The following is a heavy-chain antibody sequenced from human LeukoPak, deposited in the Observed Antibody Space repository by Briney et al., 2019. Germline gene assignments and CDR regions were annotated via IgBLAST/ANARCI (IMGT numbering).Heavy chain of an antibody. D-gene: IGHD2-21*02. CDR2: ISGSGGST. J-gene: IGHJ4*02. Sequence: GGSLRLSCAASGFTFSSYAMSWVRQAPGKGLEWVSAISGSGGSTYYADSVKGRFTISRDNSKNTLSLQMNSLRVEDTAVYYCAKDCDWAFDHWAQGTLVSVSS. CDR3: AKDCDWAFDH. V-gene: IGHV3-23*01. CDR1: GFTFSSYA.